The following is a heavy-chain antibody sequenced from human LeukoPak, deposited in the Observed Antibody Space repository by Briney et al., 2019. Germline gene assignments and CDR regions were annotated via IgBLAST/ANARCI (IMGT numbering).Heavy chain of an antibody. D-gene: IGHD3-16*02. CDR2: ISGSGGST. V-gene: IGHV3-23*01. J-gene: IGHJ4*02. CDR1: GFTFSSYA. CDR3: AKVSGYLLYFDY. Sequence: PGGSLRLSCAASGFTFSSYAMSWVRQAPGKGLEWVSAISGSGGSTYYADSVKGRFTISRDNSKNMLYLQMNSLRAEDTAVYYCAKVSGYLLYFDYWGQGTLVTVSS.